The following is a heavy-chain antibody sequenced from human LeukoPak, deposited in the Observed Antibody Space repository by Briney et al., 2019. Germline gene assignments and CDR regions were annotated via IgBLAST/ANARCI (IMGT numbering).Heavy chain of an antibody. J-gene: IGHJ6*02. CDR2: LSGSGGST. CDR1: GFTFSSYA. CDR3: AKESGYSYGYTYYYYGLDV. V-gene: IGHV3-23*01. D-gene: IGHD5-18*01. Sequence: GGSLRLPCAASGFTFSSYAMSWVRQAPGKGLEWVSTLSGSGGSTYYADSVKGRFTISRDNSKNTLYLQMNSLRAEDTAVYYCAKESGYSYGYTYYYYGLDVWGQGTTVTVSS.